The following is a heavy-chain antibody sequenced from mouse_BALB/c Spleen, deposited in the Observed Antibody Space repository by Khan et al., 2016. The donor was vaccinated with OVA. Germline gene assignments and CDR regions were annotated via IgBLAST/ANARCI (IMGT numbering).Heavy chain of an antibody. Sequence: QVQLKQSGAELVRPGASVKLSCKTSGYIFTSYWIHWVKQRSGQGLEWIARIYPGTDNSYYNEKFKDKATLTADQSSSTAYLHRSSLKSDDSYVYFCAREEAVYHFDHWGQGTTLTVSS. D-gene: IGHD3-3*01. CDR2: IYPGTDNS. CDR1: GYIFTSYW. J-gene: IGHJ2*01. V-gene: IGHV1-76*01. CDR3: AREEAVYHFDH.